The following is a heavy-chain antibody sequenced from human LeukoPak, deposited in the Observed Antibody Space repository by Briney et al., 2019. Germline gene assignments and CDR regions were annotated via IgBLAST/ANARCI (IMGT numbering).Heavy chain of an antibody. CDR1: GFIFSNSA. CDR2: ISYDGSNK. J-gene: IGHJ5*01. CDR3: AKPISGGLAVTADWFDP. D-gene: IGHD6-19*01. Sequence: PGRSLRLSCAASGFIFSNSAMHWVRQAPGKGLEWVAVISYDGSNKYYADSVKGRFTISRDNSKNTLYLQMNSLRAEDTVLYYCAKPISGGLAVTADWFDPWGQGTLVVVSS. V-gene: IGHV3-30*18.